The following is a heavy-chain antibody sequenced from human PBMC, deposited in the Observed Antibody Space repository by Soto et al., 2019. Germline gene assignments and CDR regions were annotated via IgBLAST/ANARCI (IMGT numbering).Heavy chain of an antibody. Sequence: GESLKISCKGSGFSFTSNWIGWVREMPGKGLEWMGIIYPGDSDTRYSPSFQGQVTISADKSISTAYLQWSSLKASDTAMYYCAFGLVAAGTFYFHYWGQGTLVTVSS. CDR3: AFGLVAAGTFYFHY. V-gene: IGHV5-51*01. CDR1: GFSFTSNW. CDR2: IYPGDSDT. J-gene: IGHJ4*02. D-gene: IGHD6-13*01.